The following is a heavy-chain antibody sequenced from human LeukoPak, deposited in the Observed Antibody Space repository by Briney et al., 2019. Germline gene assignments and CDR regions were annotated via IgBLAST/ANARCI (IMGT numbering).Heavy chain of an antibody. Sequence: SQTLSLTCAISGDSVSSNSAAWNWIRQSPSRGLEWLGRTYYRSKWHNDYAVSVKSRITINPDTSKNQFSLQLNSVTPEDTAVYYCARAYSSSSRSYYYYYYGMDVWGQGTTVTVSS. D-gene: IGHD6-6*01. J-gene: IGHJ6*02. CDR2: TYYRSKWHN. V-gene: IGHV6-1*01. CDR3: ARAYSSSSRSYYYYYYGMDV. CDR1: GDSVSSNSAA.